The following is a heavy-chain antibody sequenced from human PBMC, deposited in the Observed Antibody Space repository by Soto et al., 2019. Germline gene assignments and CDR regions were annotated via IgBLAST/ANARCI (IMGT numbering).Heavy chain of an antibody. V-gene: IGHV3-23*01. J-gene: IGHJ4*02. Sequence: PGGSPRLSCAASVFTLTSFGISWVRQAPWPGLEWGASISGTGSTTYYGESLTGRFTVYRDNSTNMVYLQMKSLRPEDTTVYFCPKGTARVTAQHYDSWAQRTRVTASS. D-gene: IGHD2-21*02. CDR2: ISGTGSTT. CDR1: VFTLTSFG. CDR3: PKGTARVTAQHYDS.